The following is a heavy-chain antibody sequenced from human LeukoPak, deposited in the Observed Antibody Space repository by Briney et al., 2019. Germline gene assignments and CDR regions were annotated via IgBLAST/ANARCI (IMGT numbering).Heavy chain of an antibody. J-gene: IGHJ1*01. D-gene: IGHD6-13*01. Sequence: TSDTLSLTCTVSGDSKNGYFWSWIRQPPGKGLAWIGYIYYSGSTNYNPSLKSRVTISVDTSKNQFSLKLSSVAAADTAVYYCARSITSSWYGDFQHWDKGTLVTVSS. CDR1: GDSKNGYF. CDR2: IYYSGST. CDR3: ARSITSSWYGDFQH. V-gene: IGHV4-59*07.